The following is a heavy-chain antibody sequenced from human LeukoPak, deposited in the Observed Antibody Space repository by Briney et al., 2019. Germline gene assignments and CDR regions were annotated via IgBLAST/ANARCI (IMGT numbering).Heavy chain of an antibody. V-gene: IGHV4-34*01. D-gene: IGHD3-10*01. Sequence: NPSETLSLTCAVYGGSFSVYYWSWIRQPPGKGLEWIGEINHSGSTNYNPSLKSRVTISVDTSKNQFSLKLSSVTAADTAVCYCGRGKPSYYYGSVSYIFDYWGQGTLVTVSS. J-gene: IGHJ4*02. CDR2: INHSGST. CDR1: GGSFSVYY. CDR3: GRGKPSYYYGSVSYIFDY.